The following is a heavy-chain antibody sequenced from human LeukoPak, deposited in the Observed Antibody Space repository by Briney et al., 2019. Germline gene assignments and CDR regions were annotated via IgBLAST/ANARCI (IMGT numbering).Heavy chain of an antibody. V-gene: IGHV3-64*04. CDR3: ARASGLA. CDR2: IATNGGSI. CDR1: GFTFRSFG. Sequence: SGGSLRLSCSASGFTFRSFGMHWVRQAPGKGLEYVSSIATNGGSIVYADSVRGRFTISRDNSKNTLYLQMNSLRAEDTAVYYCARASGLAWGQGTLVTVSS. D-gene: IGHD3-16*01. J-gene: IGHJ5*02.